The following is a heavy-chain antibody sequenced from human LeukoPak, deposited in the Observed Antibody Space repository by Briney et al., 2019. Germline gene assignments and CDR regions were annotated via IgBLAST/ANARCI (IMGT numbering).Heavy chain of an antibody. Sequence: GGSLRLSCAASGFTFSSYAMSWVRQAPGKGLEWVSAISGSGGSTYYTDSVKGRFTISRDNSKNTLYLQMNSLRAEDTAVYYCANTGFAWLLSEYSQHWGQGTLVTVSS. CDR1: GFTFSSYA. CDR2: ISGSGGST. D-gene: IGHD3-9*01. CDR3: ANTGFAWLLSEYSQH. V-gene: IGHV3-23*01. J-gene: IGHJ1*01.